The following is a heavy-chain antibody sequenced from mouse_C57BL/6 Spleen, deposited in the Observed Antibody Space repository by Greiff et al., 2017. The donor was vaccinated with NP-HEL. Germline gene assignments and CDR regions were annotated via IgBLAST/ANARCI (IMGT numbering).Heavy chain of an antibody. CDR2: INPNNGGT. Sequence: EVQLQQSGPELVKPGASVKISCKASGYTFTDYYMNWVKQSHGKSLEWIGDINPNNGGTSYNQKFKGKATLTVDKSSSTAYMELRSLTSEDSAVYYCARNGWFPYAMDYWGQGASVTVSS. CDR3: ARNGWFPYAMDY. V-gene: IGHV1-26*01. CDR1: GYTFTDYY. J-gene: IGHJ4*01. D-gene: IGHD2-3*01.